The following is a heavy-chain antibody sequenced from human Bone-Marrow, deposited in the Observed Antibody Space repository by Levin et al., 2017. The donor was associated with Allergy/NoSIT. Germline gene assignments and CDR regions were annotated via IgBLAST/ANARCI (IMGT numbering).Heavy chain of an antibody. CDR3: ARGGKANINWGSGDY. J-gene: IGHJ4*02. CDR2: INPTGGST. V-gene: IGHV1-46*01. Sequence: GGSLRLSCKASGYTFTSNYIHWVRQAPGQGLEWMGIINPTGGSTSYAQKFQGRITMTRDTSTSSVYMELSSLTSEDTAVYYCARGGKANINWGSGDYWGQGTLVTVSS. CDR1: GYTFTSNY. D-gene: IGHD7-27*01.